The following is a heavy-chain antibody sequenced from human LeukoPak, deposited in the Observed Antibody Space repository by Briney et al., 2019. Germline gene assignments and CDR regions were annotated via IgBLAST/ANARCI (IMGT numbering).Heavy chain of an antibody. CDR2: IYYSGST. CDR1: GGSISSSSYY. CDR3: ACFGRSGYQLPVKYHFDY. J-gene: IGHJ4*02. Sequence: PSETLSLTCTVSGGSISSSSYYWGWIRQPPGKGLEWIGSIYYSGSTYYNPSLKSRVTISVDTSKNQFSLKLSSVTAADTAVYYCACFGRSGYQLPVKYHFDYWGQGTLVTVSS. V-gene: IGHV4-39*01. D-gene: IGHD2-2*01.